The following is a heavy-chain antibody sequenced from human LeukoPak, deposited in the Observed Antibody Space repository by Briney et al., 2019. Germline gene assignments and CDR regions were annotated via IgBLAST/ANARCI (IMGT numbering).Heavy chain of an antibody. D-gene: IGHD2-2*01. CDR1: GGSISSSNFY. CDR2: IYYSGSN. CDR3: GRYGLLGLSEINVFDI. V-gene: IGHV4-39*07. Sequence: PSETLSLTCSVSGGSISSSNFYWGWIRQPPGKGLEWIGSIYYSGSNYYNPSLKSRVTISIDRSKNQFSLKLSSVTAADTAIYYWGRYGLLGLSEINVFDIWGPGTMFTASS. J-gene: IGHJ3*02.